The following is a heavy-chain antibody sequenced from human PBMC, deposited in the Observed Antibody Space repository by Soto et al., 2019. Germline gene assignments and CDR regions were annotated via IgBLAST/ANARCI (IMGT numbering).Heavy chain of an antibody. J-gene: IGHJ5*02. CDR1: GFTFSSDS. Sequence: GGSLSLSCAASGFTFSSDSMNWVRQAPGKGLEWVSSISSSSSYIYYADSVKGRFTISRDNAKNSLYLQMNSLRAEDTAVYYCASRYDFWSGYYSSGFDPWGQGTLVTVSS. CDR3: ASRYDFWSGYYSSGFDP. V-gene: IGHV3-21*01. D-gene: IGHD3-3*01. CDR2: ISSSSSYI.